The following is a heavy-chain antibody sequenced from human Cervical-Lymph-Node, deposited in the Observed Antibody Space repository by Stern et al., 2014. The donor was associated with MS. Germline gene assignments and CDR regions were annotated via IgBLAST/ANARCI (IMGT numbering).Heavy chain of an antibody. CDR3: ARGCDLNYYYYGMDV. CDR1: GFTFSDYY. J-gene: IGHJ6*02. CDR2: ISGSGSTI. V-gene: IGHV3-11*01. D-gene: IGHD2-15*01. Sequence: QMQLVQSGGGLVKPGGSLRLSCAASGFTFSDYYMSWIRQAPGQGLECVSYISGSGSTINYADSVKGRFTITVDNAKNSLYLQMNSLRAEDTAVYYCARGCDLNYYYYGMDVWGQGTTVTVSS.